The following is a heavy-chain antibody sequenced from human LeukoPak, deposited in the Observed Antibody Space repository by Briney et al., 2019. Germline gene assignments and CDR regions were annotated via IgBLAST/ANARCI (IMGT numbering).Heavy chain of an antibody. CDR2: ISSSSSTI. J-gene: IGHJ4*02. D-gene: IGHD6-13*01. CDR1: GFTFSSYS. Sequence: HPGGSLRLSCAASGFTFSSYSMNWVRQAPGKGLEWVSYISSSSSTIYYADSVKGRFTISRDNAKNSLYLQMNSLRAEDTAVYYCARAIAAAPNDYWGQGTLVTVSS. CDR3: ARAIAAAPNDY. V-gene: IGHV3-48*04.